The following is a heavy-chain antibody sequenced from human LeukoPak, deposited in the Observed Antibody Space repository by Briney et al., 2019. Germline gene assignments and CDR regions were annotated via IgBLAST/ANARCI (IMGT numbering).Heavy chain of an antibody. D-gene: IGHD6-19*01. J-gene: IGHJ4*02. Sequence: GGSLRLSCAASGFTFTIYGMHWVRQAPGKGLEWVAVISYDGSKKYYADSMKGRFTISRDNSKNTLYLQMNSLRAEDTAVYYCARDLSGRFTFDYWGQGTLVTVSS. CDR2: ISYDGSKK. V-gene: IGHV3-30*03. CDR3: ARDLSGRFTFDY. CDR1: GFTFTIYG.